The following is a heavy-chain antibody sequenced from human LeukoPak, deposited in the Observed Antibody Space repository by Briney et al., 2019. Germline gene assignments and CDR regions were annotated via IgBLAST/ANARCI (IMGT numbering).Heavy chain of an antibody. J-gene: IGHJ6*03. CDR2: ISYDGSNK. CDR1: GFTFSSYA. CDR3: ARGVGEDYYYYMDV. D-gene: IGHD3-10*01. V-gene: IGHV3-30*04. Sequence: PGGSLRLSCAASGFTFSSYAMHWVRQAPGKGLERVAVISYDGSNKYYADSVKGRFTISRDNSKNTLYLQMNSLRAEDTAVYYCARGVGEDYYYYMDVWGKGTTVTVSS.